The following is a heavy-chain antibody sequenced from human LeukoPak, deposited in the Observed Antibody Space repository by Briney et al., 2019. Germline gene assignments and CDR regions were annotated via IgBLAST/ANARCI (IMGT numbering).Heavy chain of an antibody. CDR1: GGSISISNW. CDR2: IYYSGPT. J-gene: IGHJ4*02. D-gene: IGHD5-18*01. Sequence: SETLSLTCALSGGSISISNWWSWVRQPPGKGLGWIGYIYYSGPTNYNPSLKSRVSISVETSMNKFSLKLSTVPAADTAVYYCARGRIYTSGYNVAELASEYSDYWGQGTLVTVSS. V-gene: IGHV4-4*02. CDR3: ARGRIYTSGYNVAELASEYSDY.